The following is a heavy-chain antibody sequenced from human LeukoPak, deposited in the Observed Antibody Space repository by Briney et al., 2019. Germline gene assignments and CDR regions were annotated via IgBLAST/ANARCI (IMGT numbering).Heavy chain of an antibody. D-gene: IGHD3-10*02. CDR1: RFTFSSYE. Sequence: GGSLRLNCAASRFTFSSYEMNWVRQAPGKGLEWVSYISSSGSTIYYADSVKGRFTISRDNAKNSLYLQMNSLRAEDTAVYYCAELGITMIGGVWGKGTTVSISS. CDR2: ISSSGSTI. J-gene: IGHJ6*04. CDR3: AELGITMIGGV. V-gene: IGHV3-48*03.